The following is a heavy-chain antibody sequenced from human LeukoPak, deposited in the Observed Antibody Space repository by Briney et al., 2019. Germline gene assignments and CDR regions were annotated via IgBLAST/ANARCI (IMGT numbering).Heavy chain of an antibody. J-gene: IGHJ6*02. CDR2: INHSGST. V-gene: IGHV4-34*01. D-gene: IGHD3-3*01. CDR3: ARGRRWNGMDV. CDR1: GGSFSGYY. Sequence: PSETLSLTRAVYGGSFSGYYWSWIRQPPGKGLEWIGEINHSGSTNYNPSLKSRVTISVDTSKNQFSLKLSSVTAADTAVYYCARGRRWNGMDVWGQGTTVTVSS.